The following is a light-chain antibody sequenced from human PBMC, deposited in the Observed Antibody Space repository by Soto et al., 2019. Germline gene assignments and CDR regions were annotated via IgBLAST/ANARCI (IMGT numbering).Light chain of an antibody. CDR3: QKYDNSPIT. CDR2: GAS. CDR1: QSISSSF. J-gene: IGKJ1*01. Sequence: EIVLTQSPATLSVSPGERASLSCGVSQSISSSFLAWYQQKPGQAPRLLIYGASSRATGIPDRFSGTGSETDLTLTISRLEPEDFAVYYCQKYDNSPITFGQGTKVDI. V-gene: IGKV3-20*01.